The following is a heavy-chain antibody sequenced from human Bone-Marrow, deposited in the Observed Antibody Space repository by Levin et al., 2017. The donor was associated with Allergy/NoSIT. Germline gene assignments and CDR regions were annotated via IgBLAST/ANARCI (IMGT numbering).Heavy chain of an antibody. V-gene: IGHV4-59*01. J-gene: IGHJ4*02. CDR3: ARTMRDGQELPYFAK. Sequence: SETLSLTCTVSSGSITSFYWNWIRQPPGKGLEWIGFTHYRGNTKYNPSLKSRVTMSVDTSKNQVSLRLSSMATADTAVYYCARTMRDGQELPYFAKRGQGSLVTVSS. CDR2: THYRGNT. D-gene: IGHD3-9*01. CDR1: SGSITSFY.